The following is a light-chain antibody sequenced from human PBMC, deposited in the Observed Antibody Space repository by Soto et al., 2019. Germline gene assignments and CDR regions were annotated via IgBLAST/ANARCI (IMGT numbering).Light chain of an antibody. CDR3: SSYTDRKHLV. Sequence: QSVLTQSPSASGSPGQSVTISCTGTSSDIGGYNSVSWYQQHPGKAPKVMIYDVTKRPSGVPDRFSGSKSGNTASLTVSALQAEDEADYYCSSYTDRKHLVFGTGTKRHRP. CDR2: DVT. J-gene: IGLJ1*01. CDR1: SSDIGGYNS. V-gene: IGLV2-8*01.